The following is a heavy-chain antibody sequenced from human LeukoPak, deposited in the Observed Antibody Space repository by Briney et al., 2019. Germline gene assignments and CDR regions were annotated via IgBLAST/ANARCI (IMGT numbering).Heavy chain of an antibody. J-gene: IGHJ6*03. CDR2: INPNSGGT. CDR3: ARTSSYFYMDV. Sequence: ASVKVSYKASGYTFTDYYMRWVRQAPGQGLEWMGWINPNSGGTKYAQKFQGRVTMTRDTSISTAYMELSRLRSDDTAVYYCARTSSYFYMDVWGKGTTVTVSS. CDR1: GYTFTDYY. V-gene: IGHV1-2*02.